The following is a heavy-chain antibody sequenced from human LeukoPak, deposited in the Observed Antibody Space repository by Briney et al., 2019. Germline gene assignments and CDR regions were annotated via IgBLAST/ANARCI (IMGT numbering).Heavy chain of an antibody. D-gene: IGHD1-26*01. Sequence: PSETLSLTCTVSGASIISYYWSWIRQPPGKGLEWIGYIYYSGSTNYNPSLKSRVTISVDTSKNQFSLKLSSVTAADTAVYYCARVRPSGSYFDFDYWGQGTLVTAAS. V-gene: IGHV4-59*01. CDR1: GASIISYY. J-gene: IGHJ4*02. CDR3: ARVRPSGSYFDFDY. CDR2: IYYSGST.